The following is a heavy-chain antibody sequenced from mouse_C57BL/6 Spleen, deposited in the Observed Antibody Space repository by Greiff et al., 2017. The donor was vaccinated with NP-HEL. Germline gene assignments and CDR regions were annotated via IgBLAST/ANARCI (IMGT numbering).Heavy chain of an antibody. Sequence: QVQLQQPGAELEMPGASVKLSCKASGYTFTSYWMHWVKQRPGQGLEWIGEIDPSDSYTNYNQKFKGKSTLTVDKSSSTAYMQLSSLTSEDSAVYYCASWDDGFAYWGQGTLVTVSA. CDR2: IDPSDSYT. CDR3: ASWDDGFAY. CDR1: GYTFTSYW. V-gene: IGHV1-69*01. D-gene: IGHD4-1*01. J-gene: IGHJ3*01.